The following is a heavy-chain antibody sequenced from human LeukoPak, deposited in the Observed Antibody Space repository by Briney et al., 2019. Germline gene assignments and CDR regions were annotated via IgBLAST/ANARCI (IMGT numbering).Heavy chain of an antibody. CDR2: IYYSGST. V-gene: IGHV4-59*01. CDR1: GGSISSYY. J-gene: IGHJ6*03. D-gene: IGHD5-18*01. CDR3: ARVKRGYSYGPLEYYYFYMDV. Sequence: SETLSLTCTVSGGSISSYYWSWIRQPPGKGLEWIGYIYYSGSTNYNPSLKSRVTISVDTSKNQFSLKLSSVTAADTAVYYCARVKRGYSYGPLEYYYFYMDVWGKGTTVTVSS.